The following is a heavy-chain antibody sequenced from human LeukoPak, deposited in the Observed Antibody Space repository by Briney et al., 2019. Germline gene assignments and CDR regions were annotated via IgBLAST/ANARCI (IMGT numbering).Heavy chain of an antibody. CDR2: ISWNSGSI. D-gene: IGHD4-23*01. J-gene: IGHJ4*02. V-gene: IGHV3-9*01. CDR3: AKDIGTVVKNSGGLPDY. CDR1: GFTFDDYA. Sequence: GGSLRLSCAASGFTFDDYAMHWVRQAPGKGLEWVSGISWNSGSIGYADSVKGRFTISRDNAKNSLYLQMNSLRAEDAALYYCAKDIGTVVKNSGGLPDYWGQGTLVTVSS.